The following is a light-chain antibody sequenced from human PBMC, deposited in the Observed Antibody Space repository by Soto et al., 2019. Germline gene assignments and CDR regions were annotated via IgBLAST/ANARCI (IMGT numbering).Light chain of an antibody. CDR2: GAS. CDR3: QQYINLPRT. Sequence: EIVMTQSPATLSVSPGEGATLSCRASQSVSSNLVWYQHKPGQAPRLLIYGASTRATDVPARFSGSGSGTDFTLTISSLQSEDYAVYYCQQYINLPRTFGGGTK. CDR1: QSVSSN. V-gene: IGKV3-15*01. J-gene: IGKJ4*01.